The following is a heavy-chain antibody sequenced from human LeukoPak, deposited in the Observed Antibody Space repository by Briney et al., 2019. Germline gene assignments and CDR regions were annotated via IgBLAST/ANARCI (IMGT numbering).Heavy chain of an antibody. CDR3: ARGPPGDNWINYFDY. CDR2: IIPIFGTA. D-gene: IGHD1-20*01. CDR1: GGTFSSYA. Sequence: ASVKVSCKASGGTFSSYAISWVRQAPGQGLEWMGGIIPIFGTANYAQKFQGRVTITTDESTSTAYMELSSLRSEDTAVYYCARGPPGDNWINYFDYWGQGTLVTVSS. J-gene: IGHJ4*02. V-gene: IGHV1-69*05.